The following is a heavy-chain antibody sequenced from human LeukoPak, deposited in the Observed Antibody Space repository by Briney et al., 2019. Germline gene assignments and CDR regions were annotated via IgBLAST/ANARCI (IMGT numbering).Heavy chain of an antibody. J-gene: IGHJ6*03. Sequence: GGSLRLSCAASGFTFSIYAVHWVRQAPGKGLEWVALISYDGSNKYYADSVKGRLTISRDNSKNTVYLQMNSLRAEDTALYYCARGSRVAGYLYYYYYMDVWGKGTTVTVSS. CDR3: ARGSRVAGYLYYYYYMDV. D-gene: IGHD6-19*01. CDR1: GFTFSIYA. CDR2: ISYDGSNK. V-gene: IGHV3-30-3*01.